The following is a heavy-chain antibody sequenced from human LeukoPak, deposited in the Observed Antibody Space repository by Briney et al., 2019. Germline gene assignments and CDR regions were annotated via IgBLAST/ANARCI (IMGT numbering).Heavy chain of an antibody. CDR2: INHSGSI. Sequence: PSETLSLTCAVYGGSFSGYYWNWIRQPPGKGLEWIGEINHSGSINYNPSLQSRVTVSVDTSKNQFSLKLSSVPAADTAVYYCARIRSYDYIWGSYRFFDYWGQGTLVTVSS. CDR3: ARIRSYDYIWGSYRFFDY. J-gene: IGHJ4*02. CDR1: GGSFSGYY. V-gene: IGHV4-34*01. D-gene: IGHD3-16*02.